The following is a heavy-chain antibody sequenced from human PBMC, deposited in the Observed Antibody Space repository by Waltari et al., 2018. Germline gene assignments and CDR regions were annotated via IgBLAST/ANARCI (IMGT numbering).Heavy chain of an antibody. D-gene: IGHD1-26*01. CDR2: ISSSSSYI. V-gene: IGHV3-21*01. CDR3: ARDQSWGSYGCDFDY. CDR1: GFTFSSYS. J-gene: IGHJ4*02. Sequence: EVQLVESGGGLVKPGGSLRLSCAASGFTFSSYSMNWVRQAPGKGLEWVSSISSSSSYIYYADSVKGRFTISRDNAKNSLYLQMNSLRAEDTAVYYCARDQSWGSYGCDFDYWGQGTLVTVSS.